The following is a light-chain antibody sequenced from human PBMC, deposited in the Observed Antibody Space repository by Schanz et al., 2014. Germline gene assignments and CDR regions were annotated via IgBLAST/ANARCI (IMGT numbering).Light chain of an antibody. V-gene: IGKV1-5*03. CDR1: QSISSW. CDR2: GAS. J-gene: IGKJ4*01. Sequence: DLQMTQSPSTLSASVGDRVTLTCRASQSISSWLAWYQQKPGKAPKLLIYGASSLESGVPSRFSGSGSGTEFTLTISSLQPDDFATYYCQQYNVYTSLTFGGGTKVQIK. CDR3: QQYNVYTSLT.